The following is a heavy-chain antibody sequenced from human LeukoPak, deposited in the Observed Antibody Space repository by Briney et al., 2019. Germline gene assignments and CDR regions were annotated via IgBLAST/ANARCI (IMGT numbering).Heavy chain of an antibody. D-gene: IGHD6-19*01. CDR2: ISSSSSYI. V-gene: IGHV3-21*01. Sequence: GGSLRLSCAASGFTFSSYRLNWVRQAPGKGLEWVSSISSSSSYIYYADSVKGRFTISRDNAKNSLYLQMNSLRAEDTAVYYCARGEQWLVVVFDYWGQGTLVTVSS. CDR1: GFTFSSYR. J-gene: IGHJ4*02. CDR3: ARGEQWLVVVFDY.